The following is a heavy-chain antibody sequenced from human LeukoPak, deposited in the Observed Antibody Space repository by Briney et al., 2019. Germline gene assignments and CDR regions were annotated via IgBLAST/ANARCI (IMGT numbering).Heavy chain of an antibody. V-gene: IGHV4-39*01. CDR1: GGSISSNSYY. CDR2: IYYSGGT. CDR3: ARGSSSSSLIDY. J-gene: IGHJ4*02. D-gene: IGHD6-13*01. Sequence: SETLSLTCTVSGGSISSNSYYWGWIRLPPGKGLEWIGHIYYSGGTYYNPSLKSRVTISVDTSKNQFSLKLSSVTAADTAVYYCARGSSSSSLIDYWGQGTLVTVSS.